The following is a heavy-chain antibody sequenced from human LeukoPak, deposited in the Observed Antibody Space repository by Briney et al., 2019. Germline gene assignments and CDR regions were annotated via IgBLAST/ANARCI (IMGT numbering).Heavy chain of an antibody. D-gene: IGHD3-22*01. CDR3: ARPNYYDSSGYYY. CDR2: IIPILGIA. Sequence: SVKVSCKASGGTFSSYAISWVRQAPGQGLEWMGRIIPILGIANYAQKFQGRVTITADKSTSTAYMELSSLRSEDTAVYYCARPNYYDSSGYYYWGQGTLVTVSS. V-gene: IGHV1-69*04. J-gene: IGHJ4*02. CDR1: GGTFSSYA.